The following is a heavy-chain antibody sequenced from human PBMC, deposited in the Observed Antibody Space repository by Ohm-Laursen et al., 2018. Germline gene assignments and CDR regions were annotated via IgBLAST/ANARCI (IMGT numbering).Heavy chain of an antibody. V-gene: IGHV4-39*07. CDR2: IYYSGST. J-gene: IGHJ4*02. CDR3: ARAAGSSGWYYFGY. D-gene: IGHD6-19*01. Sequence: SETLSLTCTVSGGSISSSSYYWGWIRQPPGKGLEWIGSIYYSGSTYYNPSLKSRVTMSVDTSKNQFFLKLSSVTAADTAVYYCARAAGSSGWYYFGYWGQGTLVTVSS. CDR1: GGSISSSSYY.